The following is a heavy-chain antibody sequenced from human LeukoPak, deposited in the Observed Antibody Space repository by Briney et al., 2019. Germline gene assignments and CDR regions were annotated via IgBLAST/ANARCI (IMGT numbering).Heavy chain of an antibody. Sequence: ASVKVSCKASGYTFTGYYMHWVRQAPGQGLEWMGWINPNSGGTNYAQKFQGRVTTTRDTSISTAYMELSRLRSDDTAVYYCARALVGATVWFDPWGQGTLVTVSS. CDR3: ARALVGATVWFDP. D-gene: IGHD1-26*01. CDR2: INPNSGGT. J-gene: IGHJ5*02. V-gene: IGHV1-2*02. CDR1: GYTFTGYY.